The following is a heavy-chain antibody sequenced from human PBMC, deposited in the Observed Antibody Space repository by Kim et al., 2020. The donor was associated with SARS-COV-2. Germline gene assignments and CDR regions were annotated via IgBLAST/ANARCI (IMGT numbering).Heavy chain of an antibody. J-gene: IGHJ4*02. Sequence: GGSLRLSCAASGFTFSNAWMSWVRQAPGKGLEWVGRIKSKTDGGTTDYAAPVKGRFTISRDDSKNTLYLQMNSLKTEDTAVYYCTTGGVDYDILTGYYPMSRGLGYWGQGTLVTVSS. CDR2: IKSKTDGGTT. CDR3: TTGGVDYDILTGYYPMSRGLGY. CDR1: GFTFSNAW. V-gene: IGHV3-15*01. D-gene: IGHD3-9*01.